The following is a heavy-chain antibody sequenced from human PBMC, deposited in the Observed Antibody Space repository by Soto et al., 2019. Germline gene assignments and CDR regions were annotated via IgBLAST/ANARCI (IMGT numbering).Heavy chain of an antibody. V-gene: IGHV1-8*01. D-gene: IGHD5-12*01. Sequence: ASVKVSCKASGYTFTSYDINWVRKATGQGLEWMGWMNPNSGNTGYAQKFQGRVTMTRNTSISTAYMELSSLRSEDTAVYYCARVKRYSGYNFDYWGQGTLVTVSS. CDR3: ARVKRYSGYNFDY. CDR1: GYTFTSYD. CDR2: MNPNSGNT. J-gene: IGHJ4*02.